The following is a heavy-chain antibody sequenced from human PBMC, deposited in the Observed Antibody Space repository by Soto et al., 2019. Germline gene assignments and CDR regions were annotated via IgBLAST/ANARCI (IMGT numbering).Heavy chain of an antibody. CDR2: ISSSGTTM. J-gene: IGHJ4*02. Sequence: GGSLRLSCAASGFTFSSYEMNWVRQAPGKGLVWVSYISSSGTTMYYADSVKGRFTISRDTAKNSLYLQMNSLRAEDTAVYYCAIEEYYSRGDSYVYRPKYFDFWGQGTLVTVSS. CDR1: GFTFSSYE. CDR3: AIEEYYSRGDSYVYRPKYFDF. V-gene: IGHV3-48*03. D-gene: IGHD5-18*01.